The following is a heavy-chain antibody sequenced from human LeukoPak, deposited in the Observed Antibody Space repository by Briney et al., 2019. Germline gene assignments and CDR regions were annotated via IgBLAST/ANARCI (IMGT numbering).Heavy chain of an antibody. Sequence: SVKVSCKASGGTFSSYAISWVRQAPGQGLEWMGGIIPIFGTANYAQKFQGRVTITADKSTSTAYMELSSLRSEDTAVYYCARDKVYDSSGYAVSFDIWGQGTMVTVSS. J-gene: IGHJ3*02. CDR2: IIPIFGTA. V-gene: IGHV1-69*06. D-gene: IGHD3-22*01. CDR1: GGTFSSYA. CDR3: ARDKVYDSSGYAVSFDI.